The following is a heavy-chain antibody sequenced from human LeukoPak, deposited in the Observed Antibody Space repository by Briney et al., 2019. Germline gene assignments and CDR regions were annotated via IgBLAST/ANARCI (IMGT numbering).Heavy chain of an antibody. CDR1: GFTFDTYA. Sequence: GGSLRLSCAPSGFTFDTYAMHWVRQAPGKGLEWAALISYDGGNKNYADSVKGRFTISRDNAKNILYLQMNSLRAEDTAVYYCARDPPFSSGWSQNHFDYWGQGTLVTVSS. CDR3: ARDPPFSSGWSQNHFDY. D-gene: IGHD6-19*01. V-gene: IGHV3-30*04. J-gene: IGHJ4*02. CDR2: ISYDGGNK.